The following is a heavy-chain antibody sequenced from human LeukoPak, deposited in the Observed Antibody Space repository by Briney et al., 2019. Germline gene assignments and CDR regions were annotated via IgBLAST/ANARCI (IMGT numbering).Heavy chain of an antibody. Sequence: GGSLRLSCAASGFTFSSYGMSWVRQAPGKGLEWVANIKQDGSEKYYVDSVKGRFTISRDNAKNSLYLQMNSLRAEDTAVYYCASRPGGYWGQGTLVTVSS. J-gene: IGHJ4*02. D-gene: IGHD3-16*01. CDR3: ASRPGGY. CDR1: GFTFSSYG. CDR2: IKQDGSEK. V-gene: IGHV3-7*01.